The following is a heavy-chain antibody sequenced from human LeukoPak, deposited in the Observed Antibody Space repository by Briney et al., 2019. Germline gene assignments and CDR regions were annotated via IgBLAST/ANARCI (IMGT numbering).Heavy chain of an antibody. D-gene: IGHD1-14*01. Sequence: QPGGSLRLSCAASGLIFSTSGMHWVRQAPGKGLEWLAMIWSDGTKRFYADSVEGRFAISRDNSKNTLYLQMNSLRAEDTAVYYCARDRGTRYHDYWGQGTLATVSP. V-gene: IGHV3-33*01. J-gene: IGHJ4*02. CDR3: ARDRGTRYHDY. CDR2: IWSDGTKR. CDR1: GLIFSTSG.